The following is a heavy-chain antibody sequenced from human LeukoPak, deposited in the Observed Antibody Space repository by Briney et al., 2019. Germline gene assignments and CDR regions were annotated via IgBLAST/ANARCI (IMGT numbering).Heavy chain of an antibody. CDR3: ARRGRGPMATPLILANYYYYMDV. CDR2: MNPNSGNT. CDR1: GYTFTSYD. Sequence: ASVKVSCKASGYTFTSYDINWVRQATGQGLEWMGWMNPNSGNTGYAQKFQGRVTMTRNTSISTAYMELSSLRSEDTAVYYCARRGRGPMATPLILANYYYYMDVWDKGTTVTVSS. V-gene: IGHV1-8*01. D-gene: IGHD5-12*01. J-gene: IGHJ6*03.